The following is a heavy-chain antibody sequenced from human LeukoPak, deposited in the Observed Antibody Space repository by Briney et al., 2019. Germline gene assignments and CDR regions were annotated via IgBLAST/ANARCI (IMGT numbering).Heavy chain of an antibody. Sequence: SETLSLTCAVYGGSFSGYYWSWIRQPPGKGLEWIGEINHSGSTNYNPSLKSRVTISVDTSKNQFSLKLSSVTAADTAVYYCARGRDHYDFSDYWGQGTLVTVSS. J-gene: IGHJ4*02. CDR3: ARGRDHYDFSDY. CDR2: INHSGST. CDR1: GGSFSGYY. D-gene: IGHD3-3*01. V-gene: IGHV4-34*01.